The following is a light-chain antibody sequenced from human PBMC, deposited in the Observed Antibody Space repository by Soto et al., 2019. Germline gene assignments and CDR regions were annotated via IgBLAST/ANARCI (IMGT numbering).Light chain of an antibody. CDR1: SSDVGGYNY. J-gene: IGLJ3*02. Sequence: QSALTQPRSVSGSPGQSVTISWTGSSSDVGGYNYVSWYQQHPGKAPKLIIYDVSKRPSGVPDRFSGSKSGNTASLTIPGLQAEDEADYYCCSYAGSYTWVFGGGTKVTVL. CDR2: DVS. CDR3: CSYAGSYTWV. V-gene: IGLV2-11*01.